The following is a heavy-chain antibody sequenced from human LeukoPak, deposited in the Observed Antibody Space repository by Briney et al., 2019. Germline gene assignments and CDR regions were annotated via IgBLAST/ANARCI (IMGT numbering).Heavy chain of an antibody. V-gene: IGHV1-18*01. CDR3: AIDRIWLRLVY. Sequence: AAVKVSCKASGYTFTSYGISWVRQAPGQGLEWMGWISAYNGNTNYAQKLKGRVTMTTDTSTSTAYMELRSLRSDDTAVYYCAIDRIWLRLVYWGQGTLVTVSS. D-gene: IGHD5-24*01. CDR2: ISAYNGNT. CDR1: GYTFTSYG. J-gene: IGHJ4*02.